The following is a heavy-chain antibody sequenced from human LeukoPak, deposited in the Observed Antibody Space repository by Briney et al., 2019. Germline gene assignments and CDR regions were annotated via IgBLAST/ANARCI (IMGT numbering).Heavy chain of an antibody. CDR3: ARGAWVVTPGGWFDP. Sequence: KLQGRVTMTTDTSTSTAYMELRSLRSDDTAVYYCARGAWVVTPGGWFDPWGQGTLVTVSS. J-gene: IGHJ5*02. D-gene: IGHD4-23*01. V-gene: IGHV1-18*01.